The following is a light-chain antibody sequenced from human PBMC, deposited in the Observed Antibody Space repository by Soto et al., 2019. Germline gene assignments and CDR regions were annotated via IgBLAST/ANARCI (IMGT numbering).Light chain of an antibody. V-gene: IGKV4-1*01. CDR2: WAS. CDR3: QQYYSNPRT. CDR1: QSVLYTTNNKNY. J-gene: IGKJ1*01. Sequence: DIVMTQSPDSLAVSLGERATINCRSSQSVLYTTNNKNYLAWYQQKPGQPPRLLIYWASTRESGVPDRFSGSGSGTDFTLTISSLQAEDVAVYHCQQYYSNPRTFGQWTKVEIK.